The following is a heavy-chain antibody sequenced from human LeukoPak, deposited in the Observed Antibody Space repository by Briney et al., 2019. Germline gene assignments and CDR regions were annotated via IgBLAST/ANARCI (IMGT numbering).Heavy chain of an antibody. J-gene: IGHJ4*02. V-gene: IGHV1-8*01. CDR3: ARDRKLLWFGELLPIDY. Sequence: ASVKVSCKASGYTFTSYDINWVRQATGQGLEWMGWMNPNSGNTGYAQKFQGRVTMTRNTSISTAYMELSSLRSDDTAVYYCARDRKLLWFGELLPIDYWGQGTLVTVSS. CDR1: GYTFTSYD. CDR2: MNPNSGNT. D-gene: IGHD3-10*01.